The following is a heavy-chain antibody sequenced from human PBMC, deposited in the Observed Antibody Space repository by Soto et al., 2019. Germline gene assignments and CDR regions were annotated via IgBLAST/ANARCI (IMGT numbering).Heavy chain of an antibody. Sequence: SVKVSCKASGGTFSRYAIRWVRQAPGQGLEWMGGIIPIFGTANYAQKFQGRVTITADESTSTAYMELSSLRSEDTAVYYCARVTTVTTFDYWGQGTLVTVSS. CDR3: ARVTTVTTFDY. CDR1: GGTFSRYA. V-gene: IGHV1-69*13. CDR2: IIPIFGTA. D-gene: IGHD4-17*01. J-gene: IGHJ4*02.